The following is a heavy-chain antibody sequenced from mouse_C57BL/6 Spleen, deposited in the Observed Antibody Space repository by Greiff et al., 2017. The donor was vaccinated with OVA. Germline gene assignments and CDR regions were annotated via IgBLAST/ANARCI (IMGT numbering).Heavy chain of an antibody. D-gene: IGHD2-4*01. V-gene: IGHV1-22*01. CDR1: GYTFTDYT. CDR2: INPNNGGT. CDR3: ARTAGLRAWFAY. J-gene: IGHJ3*01. Sequence: VQLKESGPELVKPGASVKMSCKASGYTFTDYTMHWVKQSHGKSLEWIGYINPNNGGTSYNQKFKGKATLTVNKSSSTAYMELRSLTSEDSAVYYCARTAGLRAWFAYWGQGTLVTVSA.